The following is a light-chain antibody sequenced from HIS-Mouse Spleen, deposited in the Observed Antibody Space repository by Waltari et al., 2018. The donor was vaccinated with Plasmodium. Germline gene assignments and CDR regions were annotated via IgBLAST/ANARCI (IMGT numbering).Light chain of an antibody. V-gene: IGKV1-8*01. CDR1: PGISSY. CDR2: AAS. J-gene: IGKJ1*01. CDR3: QQYYSYPWT. Sequence: AIRMTQSPSSFSASTGDRVTITCRASPGISSYLAWYQQKPGKAPTLLIYAASTLQSGVPSRFSGSGAGTDFTLTISCLQSEDFATYYCQQYYSYPWTFGQGTKVEIK.